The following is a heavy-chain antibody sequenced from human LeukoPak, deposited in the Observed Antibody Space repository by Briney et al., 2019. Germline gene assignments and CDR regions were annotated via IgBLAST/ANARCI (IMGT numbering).Heavy chain of an antibody. V-gene: IGHV3-30-3*01. D-gene: IGHD2-21*01. Sequence: PGGSLRLSCAASGFTFSSYAMHWVRQAPGKGLEWVAVISYDGSNKYYADSVKGRFTISRDNSKNTLYLQMNSLRAEDTAVYYCASCQETYCGGEDSYFDYWGQGTLVTVSS. J-gene: IGHJ4*02. CDR1: GFTFSSYA. CDR3: ASCQETYCGGEDSYFDY. CDR2: ISYDGSNK.